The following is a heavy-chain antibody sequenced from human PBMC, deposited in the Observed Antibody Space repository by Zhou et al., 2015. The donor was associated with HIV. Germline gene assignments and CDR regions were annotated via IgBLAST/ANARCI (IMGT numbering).Heavy chain of an antibody. CDR2: IIPIFGTA. CDR3: ARDIEMATIPAVERANGAFDI. D-gene: IGHD5-24*01. CDR1: GGTFSSYA. J-gene: IGHJ3*02. Sequence: QVQLVQSGAEVKKPGSSVKVSCKASGGTFSSYAISWVRQAPGQGLEWMGGIIPIFGTANYAQKFQGRVTITADESTSTAYMELSSLRSEDTAVYYCARDIEMATIPAVERANGAFDIWGQGTMVTVSS. V-gene: IGHV1-69*01.